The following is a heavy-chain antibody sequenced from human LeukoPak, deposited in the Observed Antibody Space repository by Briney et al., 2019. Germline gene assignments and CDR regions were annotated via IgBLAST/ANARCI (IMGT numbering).Heavy chain of an antibody. V-gene: IGHV4-59*01. J-gene: IGHJ4*02. CDR2: IYYSGST. Sequence: PSETLSLTCTVSGGSIGSYYWSWIRQPPGKGLERIGYIYYSGSTNYNPSLKSRVTISVDTSKNQFSLKLSSVTAADTAVYYCARLGSNLVAANYWGQGTLVTVSS. CDR1: GGSIGSYY. D-gene: IGHD2-15*01. CDR3: ARLGSNLVAANY.